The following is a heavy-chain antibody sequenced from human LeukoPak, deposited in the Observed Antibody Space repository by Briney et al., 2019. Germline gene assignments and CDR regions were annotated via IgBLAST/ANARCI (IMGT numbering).Heavy chain of an antibody. Sequence: ASVKVSCKASGYTFTSYGISWVRQAPGQGLEWMGWISAFNGDTDYAQKLQGRVTMTTDTSTSTAYMELRSLRSDDTAVYYCARGYCSGGSCSSFDYWGQGTLVTVSS. V-gene: IGHV1-18*01. CDR2: ISAFNGDT. CDR1: GYTFTSYG. D-gene: IGHD2-15*01. CDR3: ARGYCSGGSCSSFDY. J-gene: IGHJ4*02.